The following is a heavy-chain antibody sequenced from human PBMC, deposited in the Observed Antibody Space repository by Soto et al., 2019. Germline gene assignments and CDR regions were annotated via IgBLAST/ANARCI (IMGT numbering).Heavy chain of an antibody. Sequence: ASVKVSCEASGYTFTIYVISWVLQAPGQGLEWMGWISAYNGNTNYAQKLQGRVTMTTDTSTSTAYMELRSLRSDDTAVYYCARVYPSDTRYGYVGNNLFDPCGQGTLVTVYS. CDR3: ARVYPSDTRYGYVGNNLFDP. V-gene: IGHV1-18*01. J-gene: IGHJ5*02. CDR2: ISAYNGNT. CDR1: GYTFTIYV. D-gene: IGHD5-18*01.